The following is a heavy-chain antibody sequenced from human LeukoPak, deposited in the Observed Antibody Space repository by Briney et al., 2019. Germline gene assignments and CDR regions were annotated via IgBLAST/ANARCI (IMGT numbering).Heavy chain of an antibody. V-gene: IGHV4-59*12. J-gene: IGHJ5*02. CDR1: GASINSYW. D-gene: IGHD6-19*01. CDR3: ARVLRYSSGWYWFDP. CDR2: IHYSGGT. Sequence: SETLSLTCSVSGASINSYWWSWIRQPPGRGLEWIAYIHYSGGTNYNPSLKSRVTISVDTSKNQFSLKLSSVTAADTAVYYCARVLRYSSGWYWFDPWGQGTLVTVSS.